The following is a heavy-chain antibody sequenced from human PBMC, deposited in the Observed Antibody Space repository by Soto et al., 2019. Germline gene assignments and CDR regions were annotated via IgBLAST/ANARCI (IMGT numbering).Heavy chain of an antibody. V-gene: IGHV4-39*01. CDR3: ARNFGEPPYYYYYYMDV. J-gene: IGHJ6*03. CDR1: GGSISSSSYY. Sequence: SETLSLTCTVSGGSISSSSYYWGWIRQPPGKGLEWIGSIYYSGSTYYNPSLKSRVTISVDTSKNQFSLKLSSVTAADTAVYYCARNFGEPPYYYYYYMDVWGKGTTVTVSS. D-gene: IGHD3-10*01. CDR2: IYYSGST.